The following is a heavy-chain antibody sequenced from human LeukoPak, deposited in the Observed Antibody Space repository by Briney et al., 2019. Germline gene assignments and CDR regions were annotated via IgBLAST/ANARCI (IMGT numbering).Heavy chain of an antibody. CDR3: AKVGGRGGYWGEGESYFDH. D-gene: IGHD5-24*01. CDR2: VSTGGANI. J-gene: IGHJ4*02. Sequence: PGGSLRLSCVASGFTFSNYAMSWVRQAPGKGLEWVSSVSTGGANIHYADSVKGRFTISRDNSGNTLFLQMTSLRAEDTAVYYCAKVGGRGGYWGEGESYFDHWGQGTLTTVSS. V-gene: IGHV3-23*01. CDR1: GFTFSNYA.